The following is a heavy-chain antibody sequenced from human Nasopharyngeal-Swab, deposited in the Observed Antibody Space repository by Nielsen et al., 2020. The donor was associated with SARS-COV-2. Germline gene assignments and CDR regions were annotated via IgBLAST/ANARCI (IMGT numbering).Heavy chain of an antibody. CDR2: ISSSGDYI. CDR3: TRDTPAMFAY. Sequence: GGSLRLSCVASGFSFNMYTMNWVRQAPGKGLEWVSAISSSGDYIYHAASVKGRFTISRDNAKNSLYLQMNSLRDEDTAVYYCTRDTPAMFAYWGQGTLVTVSS. CDR1: GFSFNMYT. J-gene: IGHJ4*02. V-gene: IGHV3-21*01.